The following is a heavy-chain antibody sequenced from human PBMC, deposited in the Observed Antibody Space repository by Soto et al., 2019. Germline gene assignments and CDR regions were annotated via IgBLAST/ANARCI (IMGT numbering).Heavy chain of an antibody. CDR1: GFTFSGYS. J-gene: IGHJ5*02. V-gene: IGHV3-21*01. CDR3: AIGSENFDWLFLHWFDP. CDR2: ISSSSSYI. Sequence: GGSLRLSCAAFGFTFSGYSMNWVRQAPGKGLEWVSSISSSSSYIYYADSVKGRFTISRDNAKNSLYLQMNSLRAEDTAVYYCAIGSENFDWLFLHWFDPWGQGTLVTVSS. D-gene: IGHD3-9*01.